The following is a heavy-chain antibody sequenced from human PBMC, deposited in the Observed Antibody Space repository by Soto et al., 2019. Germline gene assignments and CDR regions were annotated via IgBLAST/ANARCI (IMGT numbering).Heavy chain of an antibody. CDR2: IYSGGDT. CDR3: ARAFIGVAGYFDY. CDR1: GFTVRNDY. D-gene: IGHD6-19*01. V-gene: IGHV3-66*01. Sequence: EVQLVESGGGLVQPGGSLRLSCAASGFTVRNDYMSWVRQTPGKGLEWVSVIYSGGDTHYADSVKGRFTISRDNSKNTVWLQMNSLRAEDTAVYYCARAFIGVAGYFDYWGQGTLVTVAS. J-gene: IGHJ4*02.